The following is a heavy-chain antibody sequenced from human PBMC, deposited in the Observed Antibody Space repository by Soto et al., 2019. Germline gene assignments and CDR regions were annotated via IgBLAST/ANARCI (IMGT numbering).Heavy chain of an antibody. V-gene: IGHV3-30-3*01. J-gene: IGHJ6*02. CDR2: ISYDGSNK. D-gene: IGHD2-8*01. CDR1: GFTFSSYA. Sequence: QVQLVESGGGVVQPGRSLRLSCAASGFTFSSYAMHWVRQAPGKGLEWVAVISYDGSNKYYADSVKGRFTISRDNSKNTLYLQMNSLRAEDTAVYYCARDRARGSLVLMVYAGYYGMDVWGQGTTVTVSS. CDR3: ARDRARGSLVLMVYAGYYGMDV.